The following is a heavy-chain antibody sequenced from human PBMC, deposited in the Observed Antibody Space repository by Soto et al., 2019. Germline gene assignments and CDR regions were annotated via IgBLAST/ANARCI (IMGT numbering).Heavy chain of an antibody. Sequence: EVQLVESGGGLVEPGGSLRLSCAASGFTFTNAWMNWVRQAPGRALEWVGRITSKAAGGTKDYAAPMKGRFSISIDDSKTTLYLQMNSIIAKGTSVYYGTPGGVTEDTKGYFESAMDGWGQGTTVTVSS. V-gene: IGHV3-15*07. J-gene: IGHJ6*01. CDR3: TPGGVTEDTKGYFESAMDG. CDR2: ITSKAAGGTK. D-gene: IGHD2-8*01. CDR1: GFTFTNAW.